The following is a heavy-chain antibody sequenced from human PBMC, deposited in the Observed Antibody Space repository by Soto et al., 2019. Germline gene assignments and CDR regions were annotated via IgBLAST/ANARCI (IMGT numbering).Heavy chain of an antibody. CDR1: ADSISNYY. CDR2: IYYSGST. J-gene: IGHJ3*02. V-gene: IGHV4-59*08. Sequence: QVQLQESGPGLVKPSETLSLTCTVSADSISNYYWSWIRQPPGKGLEWIGYIYYSGSTHYNPSLKSRVPISVDASKNQSSLKLSSVTAADTAVYYCARHLWVGSSWYLGALDIWGQGTMVTVSS. D-gene: IGHD6-13*01. CDR3: ARHLWVGSSWYLGALDI.